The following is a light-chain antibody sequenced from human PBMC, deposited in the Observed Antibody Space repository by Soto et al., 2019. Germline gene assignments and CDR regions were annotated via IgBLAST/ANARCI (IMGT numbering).Light chain of an antibody. Sequence: QFVLTQPPSVSGAPGQRVTISCTGSSSNIGAGYEAHWYQQLPGTAPKLLIYGNSNRPSGVPDRFSGSKSGTSASLAITGLQAEDEADYYCQSYDSSLSGWVFGGGTKLTVL. V-gene: IGLV1-40*01. CDR2: GNS. CDR1: SSNIGAGYE. J-gene: IGLJ3*02. CDR3: QSYDSSLSGWV.